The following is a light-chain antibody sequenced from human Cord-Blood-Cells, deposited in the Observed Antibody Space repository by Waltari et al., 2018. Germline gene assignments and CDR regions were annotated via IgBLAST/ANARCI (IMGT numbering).Light chain of an antibody. Sequence: DFVMTQTPLSLSVTPGQPASISCKSSQTLLHSDGKTYLYLYLQKPDQSPQLLIYEVSRRFYGVQDRCSGSGSGTDFKRKISRVEAEDVGVYYCRQCIHLPLTFGGGTKVELK. CDR2: EVS. CDR1: QTLLHSDGKTY. CDR3: RQCIHLPLT. V-gene: IGKV2-29*02. J-gene: IGKJ4*01.